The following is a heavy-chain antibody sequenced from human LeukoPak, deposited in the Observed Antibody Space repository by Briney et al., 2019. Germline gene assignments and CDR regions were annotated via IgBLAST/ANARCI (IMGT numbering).Heavy chain of an antibody. Sequence: GGSLRLSCAASGFTFSSYWMHWVRQAPGKGLVWVSRINSDGSSTSYADSVKGRFTISRDNAKNTLYLQMNSLRAEDTAVYYCARGGPIVAAGVYFDYWGQGTLVTVSS. CDR1: GFTFSSYW. D-gene: IGHD6-13*01. J-gene: IGHJ4*02. CDR3: ARGGPIVAAGVYFDY. CDR2: INSDGSST. V-gene: IGHV3-74*01.